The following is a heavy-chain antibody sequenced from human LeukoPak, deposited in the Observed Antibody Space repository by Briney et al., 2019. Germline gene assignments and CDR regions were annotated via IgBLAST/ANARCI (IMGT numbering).Heavy chain of an antibody. CDR2: IKQDGSEK. CDR3: ARDPHYGSGIYYFDY. V-gene: IGHV3-7*01. CDR1: GSTLSSYW. J-gene: IGHJ4*02. D-gene: IGHD3-10*01. Sequence: GGSLRLSCAASGSTLSSYWMSWVRQAPGKGLEWVANIKQDGSEKYYADSVKGRFTISRDNAKNSLYLQMNSLRAEDTAVYYCARDPHYGSGIYYFDYWGQGTLVTVSS.